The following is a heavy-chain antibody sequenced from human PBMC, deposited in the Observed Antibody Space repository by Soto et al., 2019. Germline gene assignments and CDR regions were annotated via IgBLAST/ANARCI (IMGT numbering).Heavy chain of an antibody. V-gene: IGHV4-30-4*01. CDR2: VYYTGST. D-gene: IGHD1-1*01. J-gene: IGHJ4*02. CDR1: GGSIISDEYY. Sequence: QVQLQESGPGLVKPSQTLSLTCSVSGGSIISDEYYWTWIRQPPGGGLEWIGHVYYTGSTSYSPSLKSRLTISVDTSKNQISLRLNSASPADTAVYYCARDRSNSPDILDSWGRGTLVTVSS. CDR3: ARDRSNSPDILDS.